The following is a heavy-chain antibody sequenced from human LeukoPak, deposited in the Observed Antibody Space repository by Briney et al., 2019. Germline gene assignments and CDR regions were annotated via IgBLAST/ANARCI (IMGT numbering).Heavy chain of an antibody. D-gene: IGHD3/OR15-3a*01. CDR2: IYSGGST. CDR1: GFTVSSNY. CDR3: ARWGLVTSLDY. J-gene: IGHJ4*02. Sequence: GGSLRLSCAASGFTVSSNYMSWVRQAPGKGLEWVSVIYSGGSTYYADSVKGRFTTSRDNSKNTLYLQMNSLRAEDTAVYYCARWGLVTSLDYWGQGTLVTVSS. V-gene: IGHV3-66*02.